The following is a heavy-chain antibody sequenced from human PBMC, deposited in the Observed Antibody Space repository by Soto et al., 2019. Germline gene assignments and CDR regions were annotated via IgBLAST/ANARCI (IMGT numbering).Heavy chain of an antibody. D-gene: IGHD6-6*01. J-gene: IGHJ3*02. CDR3: ARVGGAAHDAFDI. CDR1: GYTFTGYY. CDR2: INPNSGGT. V-gene: IGHV1-2*02. Sequence: ASVKVSCKASGYTFTGYYMHWVRQAPGQGLEWMGWINPNSGGTNYAQKFQGRVTMTRDTSIGTAYMELSRLRSDDTAVYYCARVGGAAHDAFDIWGQGTMVTVSS.